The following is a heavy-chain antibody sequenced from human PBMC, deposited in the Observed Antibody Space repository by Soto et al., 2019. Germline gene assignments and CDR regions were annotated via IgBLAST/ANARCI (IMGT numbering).Heavy chain of an antibody. J-gene: IGHJ6*02. CDR1: GGSIRTGVFY. V-gene: IGHV4-39*01. CDR3: ARLPAEATVAAGGMDV. CDR2: TYYSGLT. Sequence: SETLSLTCSVSGGSIRTGVFYWGWIRQPPGKGLEWIGSTYYSGLTFYTPSLKSRVTISVDTSKNQFSLNLDSVTAADTAVYYCARLPAEATVAAGGMDVWGQGTTVTVS. D-gene: IGHD6-13*01.